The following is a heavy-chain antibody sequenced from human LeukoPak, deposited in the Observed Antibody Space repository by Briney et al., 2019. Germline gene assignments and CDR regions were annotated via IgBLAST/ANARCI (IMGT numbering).Heavy chain of an antibody. Sequence: GGSLRLSCAASGFTFSSYAMSWVRQAPGKGLEWVSAISGSGGSTYYADSVKGRFTISRDNSKNTLYLQMNSLRAEDTAVYCCAKDCTSDYDSSGYYSHFDYWGQGTLVTVSS. V-gene: IGHV3-23*01. D-gene: IGHD3-22*01. J-gene: IGHJ4*02. CDR3: AKDCTSDYDSSGYYSHFDY. CDR2: ISGSGGST. CDR1: GFTFSSYA.